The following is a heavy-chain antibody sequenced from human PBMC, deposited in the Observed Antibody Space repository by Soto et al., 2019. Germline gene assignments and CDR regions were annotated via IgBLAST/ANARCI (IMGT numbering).Heavy chain of an antibody. D-gene: IGHD4-17*01. CDR2: ISGSASYI. Sequence: EVQLVESGGGLVKPGGSLRVSCTASGFSFSNYNMIWVRQAPGKGLEWVVSISGSASYIYYADSVRGRFTISRDNAKKSLYLKMNALRAEDTAVYFCARDLRRHYGPWGQGTVVTVSS. CDR1: GFSFSNYN. J-gene: IGHJ3*01. V-gene: IGHV3-21*01. CDR3: ARDLRRHYGP.